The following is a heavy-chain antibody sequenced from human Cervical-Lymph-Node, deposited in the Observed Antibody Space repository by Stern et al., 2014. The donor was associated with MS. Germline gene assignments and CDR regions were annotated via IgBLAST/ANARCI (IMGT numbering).Heavy chain of an antibody. V-gene: IGHV3-30-3*01. D-gene: IGHD3-9*01. CDR1: ESDFSNFA. Sequence: QVQLVQSGGGVVQPGKSLRLSCVASESDFSNFAMHWLRQAPGKEMAWEAFLSYDGDNKYYRDSVKGRFTISRDNSQSTLFLHMNSLRVEDTAVYYCARVNILTGYYVFDFWGQGALVTVSS. CDR3: ARVNILTGYYVFDF. CDR2: LSYDGDNK. J-gene: IGHJ4*02.